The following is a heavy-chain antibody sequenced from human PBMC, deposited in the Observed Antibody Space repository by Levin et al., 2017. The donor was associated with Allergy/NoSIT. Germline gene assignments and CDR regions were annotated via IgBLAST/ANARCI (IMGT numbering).Heavy chain of an antibody. D-gene: IGHD4-17*01. V-gene: IGHV4-31*03. CDR1: SASINSANYY. CDR3: ARSPTLYGDYSYYFDS. CDR2: IFHSGST. J-gene: IGHJ4*02. Sequence: SETLSLTCTVSSASINSANYYWNWIRQHPGKGLEWIGYIFHSGSTYYTPSLRSRLTVSLDTSKNQFSLKLRSVTVADTAVYYCARSPTLYGDYSYYFDSWGQGILVTVSS.